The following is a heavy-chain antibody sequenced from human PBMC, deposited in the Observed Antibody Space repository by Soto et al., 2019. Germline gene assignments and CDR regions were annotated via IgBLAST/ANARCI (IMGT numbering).Heavy chain of an antibody. Sequence: QVQLQQWGAGLLKPSETLSLTCAVYGGSFSGYYWSWIRQPPGKGLEWIGEINHSGSTNYNPSLKSRLSISVDKSKNQFSQNLSAVTAPDTGVYYCAIRPPPYSSSSPLFDPWGQGTLVTVSS. CDR2: INHSGST. CDR3: AIRPPPYSSSSPLFDP. J-gene: IGHJ5*02. V-gene: IGHV4-34*01. CDR1: GGSFSGYY. D-gene: IGHD6-6*01.